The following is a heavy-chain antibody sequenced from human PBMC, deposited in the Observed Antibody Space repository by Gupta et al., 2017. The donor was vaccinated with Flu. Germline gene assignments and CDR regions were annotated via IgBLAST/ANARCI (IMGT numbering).Heavy chain of an antibody. Sequence: EVQLLESGGGLVKPGGSLRLACAASGFTFSDYSINWVRQAPGKGLEWVSTISSSGTYIYYAVSVKVRFTVSRDNAKNSLYLQMGSLRADDTAVYYGARGGSRYYYDGRGSTERDAVYLGGKGTKVTVSS. CDR2: ISSSGTYI. D-gene: IGHD3-22*01. V-gene: IGHV3-21*06. J-gene: IGHJ6*04. CDR3: ARGGSRYYYDGRGSTERDAVYL. CDR1: GFTFSDYS.